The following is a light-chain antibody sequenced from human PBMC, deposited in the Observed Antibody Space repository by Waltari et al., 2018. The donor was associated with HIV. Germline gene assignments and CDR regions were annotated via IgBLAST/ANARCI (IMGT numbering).Light chain of an antibody. J-gene: IGLJ3*02. CDR3: NSRDISGNHFV. CDR1: SLRSYY. CDR2: GKN. Sequence: SSELIQDPAVSVALGQTVRITCQGDSLRSYYASWYQQKPGQAPVLVIYGKNNRPSGIPDRFSGSTSGDTASLTITGAQAEDEADFYCNSRDISGNHFVFGGGTKLTVL. V-gene: IGLV3-19*01.